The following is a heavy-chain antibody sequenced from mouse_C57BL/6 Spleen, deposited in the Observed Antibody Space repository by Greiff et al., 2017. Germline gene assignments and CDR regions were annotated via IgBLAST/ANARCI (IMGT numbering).Heavy chain of an antibody. J-gene: IGHJ2*01. V-gene: IGHV1-15*01. CDR2: IDPDTCGT. D-gene: IGHD2-5*01. CDR1: GYTFTDYE. CDR3: TRIRFYYSNYDYIDY. Sequence: VQLQQSGAELVRPGASVTLSCKASGYTFTDYEMHWVKQTPVHGLEWLGAIDPDTCGTAYNQKLKGKVILTADKSASTAYMELRSLTSEDSAVYYCTRIRFYYSNYDYIDYWGQGTTLTVSS.